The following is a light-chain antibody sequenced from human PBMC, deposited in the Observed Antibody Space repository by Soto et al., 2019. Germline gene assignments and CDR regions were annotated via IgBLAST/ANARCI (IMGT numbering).Light chain of an antibody. CDR1: QDISNY. J-gene: IGKJ1*01. CDR2: KAS. Sequence: DIQMPQSLSSLSASVGDSFTITCQASQDISNYLHWYQQKPGKAHKLLIYKASTLKSGVPSRFSGSGSGTDFTLTISSLQPEEFATYYCQQSYSTPWTFGKGTKVDIK. V-gene: IGKV1-39*01. CDR3: QQSYSTPWT.